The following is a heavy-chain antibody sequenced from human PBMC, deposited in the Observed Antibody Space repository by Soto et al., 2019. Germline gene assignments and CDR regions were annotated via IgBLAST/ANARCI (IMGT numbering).Heavy chain of an antibody. V-gene: IGHV3-30*18. J-gene: IGHJ4*02. CDR3: AKEYNWNDGVDY. Sequence: AGGSLRLACAASGFTFSSYGMHWVRQAPGKGLEWVAVISYDGSNKYYADSVKGRFTISRDNSKNTLYLQMNSLRAEDTAVYYCAKEYNWNDGVDYWGQGTLVTVSS. CDR1: GFTFSSYG. CDR2: ISYDGSNK. D-gene: IGHD1-20*01.